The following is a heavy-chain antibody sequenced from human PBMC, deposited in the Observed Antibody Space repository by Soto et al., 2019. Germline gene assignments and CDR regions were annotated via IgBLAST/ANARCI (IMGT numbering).Heavy chain of an antibody. CDR1: GFTFDDYA. V-gene: IGHV3-9*01. CDR2: ISWNSGSI. J-gene: IGHJ4*02. CDR3: AKDAPGSGAFDY. Sequence: GGSLRLSCAASGFTFDDYAMHWVRQAPGKGLEWVSGISWNSGSIGYADSVKGRFTISRDNAKNSLYLQMNSLRAEDTALYYCAKDAPGSGAFDYWGQGTLVTVSS. D-gene: IGHD3-10*01.